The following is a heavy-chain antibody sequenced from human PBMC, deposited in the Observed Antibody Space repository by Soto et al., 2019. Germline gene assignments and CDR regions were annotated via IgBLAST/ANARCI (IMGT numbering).Heavy chain of an antibody. J-gene: IGHJ5*02. D-gene: IGHD4-4*01. V-gene: IGHV4-39*02. CDR3: ARDAYDYSNYGGVSYNWFDP. CDR1: VGSISISSYY. Sequence: PSETLSLTCTVSVGSISISSYYWARIRQPPGKGLDSVGSIYYSGSTYHNLSIKSRVTKSVDTSKNQFSLKLSSVNAAVTAVYYCARDAYDYSNYGGVSYNWFDPWGQGTLVTVSS. CDR2: IYYSGST.